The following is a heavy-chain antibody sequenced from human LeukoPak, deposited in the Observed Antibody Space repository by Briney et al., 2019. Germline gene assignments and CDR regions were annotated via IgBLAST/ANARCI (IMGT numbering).Heavy chain of an antibody. CDR1: GFTVSSNY. J-gene: IGHJ4*02. Sequence: GGSLRLSCAASGFTVSSNYMSWVRQAPGKGLEWVSVIYSGGSTYYADSVKGRFTISRDNSKNALYLQMNSLRAEDTAVYYCAREVVRGVIDYWGQGTLVTVSS. CDR3: AREVVRGVIDY. D-gene: IGHD3-10*01. CDR2: IYSGGST. V-gene: IGHV3-53*01.